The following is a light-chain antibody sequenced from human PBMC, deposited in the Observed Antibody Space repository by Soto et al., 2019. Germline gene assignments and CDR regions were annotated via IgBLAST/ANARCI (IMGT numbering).Light chain of an antibody. CDR1: QVVRDY. CDR3: QQYDKWPPT. V-gene: IGKV3-15*01. J-gene: IGKJ1*01. Sequence: EIVLTQSPGTLSLSPGERGTLSCGASQVVRDYLAWYQQKPGQAPRLLIHGASTRAPGIPARFSGGGSGTDFTLTISSLQSEDFAVYYCQQYDKWPPTFGQGTKVDIK. CDR2: GAS.